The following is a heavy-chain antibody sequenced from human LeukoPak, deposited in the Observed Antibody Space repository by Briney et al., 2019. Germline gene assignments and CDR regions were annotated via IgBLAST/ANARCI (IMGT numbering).Heavy chain of an antibody. J-gene: IGHJ3*02. V-gene: IGHV3-48*03. CDR2: ISSSGSTI. Sequence: PGGSLRLSCAASGFTFSSYEMNRVRQAPGKGLEWVSYISSSGSTIYYADSVKGRFTISRDNAKNSLYLQMNSLRAEDTAVYYCARQTTNDAFDIWSQGTMVTVSS. CDR3: ARQTTNDAFDI. D-gene: IGHD1-26*01. CDR1: GFTFSSYE.